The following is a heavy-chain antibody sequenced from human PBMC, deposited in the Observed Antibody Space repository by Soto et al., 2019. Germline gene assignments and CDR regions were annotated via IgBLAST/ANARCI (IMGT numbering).Heavy chain of an antibody. CDR1: GYRFTSYW. D-gene: IGHD3-22*01. CDR2: IFPSDSDT. CDR3: ARKDKSGYFNWFDP. J-gene: IGHJ5*02. V-gene: IGHV5-51*01. Sequence: GDSLQISCSTSGYRFTSYWIAWVRPLPGKGLEWMGIIFPSDSDTRYSPSFQGQVTISADRSTSTVFLQWASLKASDTAVYFCARKDKSGYFNWFDPWGQGTLVTVSS.